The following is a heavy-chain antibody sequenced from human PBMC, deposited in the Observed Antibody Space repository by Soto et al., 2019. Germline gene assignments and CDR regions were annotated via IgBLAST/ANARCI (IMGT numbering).Heavy chain of an antibody. J-gene: IGHJ6*02. CDR3: ARRSRYYYYGMDV. Sequence: GEALNLSCIVSGDSFCNYCIAWVRQLHGKGLEWMGIIYPGDSDTRYSPSFQGQVTISADKSISTAYLQWSSLKASDTAMYYCARRSRYYYYGMDVGGQGTTVTV. V-gene: IGHV5-51*01. D-gene: IGHD6-6*01. CDR1: GDSFCNYC. CDR2: IYPGDSDT.